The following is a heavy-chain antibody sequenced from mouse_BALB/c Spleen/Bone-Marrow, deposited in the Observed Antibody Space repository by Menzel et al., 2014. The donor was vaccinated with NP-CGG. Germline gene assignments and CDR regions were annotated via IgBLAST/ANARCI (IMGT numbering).Heavy chain of an antibody. V-gene: IGHV1S135*01. D-gene: IGHD1-1*01. J-gene: IGHJ2*01. CDR1: GYAFTNYN. Sequence: EVQLQESGPELVKPGASVKVSCKASGYAFTNYNMYWVKQSHGKSLEWIGYNDPYSGGTNYNQKFKGKATLTVDKSSSTAYMHLNSLTSEDSAVYYCARLGTTAVPDYWGQGTTLTVSS. CDR2: NDPYSGGT. CDR3: ARLGTTAVPDY.